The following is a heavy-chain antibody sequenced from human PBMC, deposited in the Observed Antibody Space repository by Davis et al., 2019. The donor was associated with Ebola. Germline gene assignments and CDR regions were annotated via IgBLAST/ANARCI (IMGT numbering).Heavy chain of an antibody. V-gene: IGHV3-30*03. D-gene: IGHD1-26*01. CDR3: ARGREDYLDY. CDR1: GFTFSNHG. Sequence: GESLKISCAASGFTFSNHGIHWVRQAPGKGLEWLAVVSSDGRIKYYADSVRGRFTISRDNSWNTLYLQMNSLRAEDTAVYYCARGREDYLDYWGQGTLVTVSS. CDR2: VSSDGRIK. J-gene: IGHJ4*02.